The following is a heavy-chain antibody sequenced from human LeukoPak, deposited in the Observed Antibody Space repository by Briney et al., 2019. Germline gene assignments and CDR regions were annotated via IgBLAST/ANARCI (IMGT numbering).Heavy chain of an antibody. CDR3: ARAPHFFDTSGSRYYFDY. D-gene: IGHD3-22*01. Sequence: SETLSLTCAVYGGSFSGYYWSWIRQPPGKGLEWIGEINHSGSTNYSPSLMSRVTISVDTSKNQFSLNLSSVTAADTAVYFCARAPHFFDTSGSRYYFDYWGQGALVTVSS. CDR2: INHSGST. CDR1: GGSFSGYY. V-gene: IGHV4-34*01. J-gene: IGHJ4*02.